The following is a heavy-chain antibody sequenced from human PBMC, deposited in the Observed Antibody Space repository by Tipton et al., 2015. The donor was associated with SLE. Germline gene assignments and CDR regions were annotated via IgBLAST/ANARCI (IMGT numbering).Heavy chain of an antibody. D-gene: IGHD2-15*01. Sequence: LRLSCAVYGGSFSGYYWSWIRQPPGKGLEWIGEINHSGSTNYNPSLKSRVTISVDTSENQFSLKLSSVTAADTAVYYCASSLGSSYWFDYWGQGTLVTVSS. J-gene: IGHJ4*02. CDR2: INHSGST. CDR3: ASSLGSSYWFDY. CDR1: GGSFSGYY. V-gene: IGHV4-34*01.